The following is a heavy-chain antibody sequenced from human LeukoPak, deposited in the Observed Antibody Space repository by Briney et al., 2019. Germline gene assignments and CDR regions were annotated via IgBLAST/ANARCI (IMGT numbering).Heavy chain of an antibody. J-gene: IGHJ3*02. CDR1: GYTFTGYY. CDR2: INPNSGGT. Sequence: ASVKVSCKASGYTFTGYYMHWVRQAPGRGLEWMGWINPNSGGTNYAQKFQGRVTMTRDTSISTAYMELSRLRSDDTAVYYCARERDEEALGAFDIWGQGTMVTVSS. D-gene: IGHD7-27*01. V-gene: IGHV1-2*02. CDR3: ARERDEEALGAFDI.